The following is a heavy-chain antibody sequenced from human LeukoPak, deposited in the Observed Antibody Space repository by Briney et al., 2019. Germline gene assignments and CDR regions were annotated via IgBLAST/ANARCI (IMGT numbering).Heavy chain of an antibody. CDR2: LNSDGRST. D-gene: IGHD1-1*01. CDR3: ARDSRYTMDV. J-gene: IGHJ6*02. Sequence: GGSLRLSCAASGFTFSSYWMHWVRQAPGKGLVWVSRLNSDGRSTSYADSVKGRFTISRDNAKNTLYLQMNSLRAEDTAVYYCARDSRYTMDVWGQGTTVTVSS. CDR1: GFTFSSYW. V-gene: IGHV3-74*01.